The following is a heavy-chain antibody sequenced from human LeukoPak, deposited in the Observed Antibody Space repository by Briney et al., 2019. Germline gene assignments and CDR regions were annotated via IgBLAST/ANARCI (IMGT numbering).Heavy chain of an antibody. Sequence: PGGSLRLSCLASGFTFSTFEMNWVRQAPGKGLEWVSLITGSGSSIYYADSVKGRFTTSRDNAKNSLYLHMSSLRAGDMAVYYCARMGYDDLWDSPEIPLDYWGQGTLVTASS. CDR2: ITGSGSSI. J-gene: IGHJ4*02. CDR1: GFTFSTFE. V-gene: IGHV3-48*03. D-gene: IGHD3-16*01. CDR3: ARMGYDDLWDSPEIPLDY.